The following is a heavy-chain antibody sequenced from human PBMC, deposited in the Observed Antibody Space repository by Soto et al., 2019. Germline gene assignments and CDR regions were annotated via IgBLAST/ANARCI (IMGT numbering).Heavy chain of an antibody. D-gene: IGHD2-2*01. V-gene: IGHV5-51*01. CDR3: ARHKGGARYCSSTSCYAFDI. J-gene: IGHJ3*02. CDR2: IYPGNSNI. Sequence: PGESLKISCKGSGYTFTTYWIGWVRQMPGKGLEWMGIIYPGNSNIKYGPSFQGRVAISADKSVITAYLQWTSLEASDTAMYYCARHKGGARYCSSTSCYAFDIWGQGTMVTVSS. CDR1: GYTFTTYW.